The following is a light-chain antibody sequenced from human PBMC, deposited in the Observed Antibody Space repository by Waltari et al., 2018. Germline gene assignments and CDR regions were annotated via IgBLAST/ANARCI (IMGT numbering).Light chain of an antibody. J-gene: IGKJ1*01. CDR2: LVS. Sequence: SSSQSLLHISGNTFLDWYLQKPGQSPRLLSYLVSNRASGVPVRFSGSGSGRDFTLKSSRVEAEDVGVYFCMQARQTPWPFGQGTKVDFK. CDR1: QSLLHISGNTF. CDR3: MQARQTPWP. V-gene: IGKV2-28*01.